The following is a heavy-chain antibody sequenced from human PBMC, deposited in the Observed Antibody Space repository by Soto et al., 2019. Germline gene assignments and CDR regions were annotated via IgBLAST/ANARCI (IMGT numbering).Heavy chain of an antibody. CDR3: ARALGGAAAV. CDR1: GFTFSNYW. J-gene: IGHJ4*02. CDR2: IKEDGTTN. Sequence: EVQLVESGGGLVQPGGSLRLSCAASGFTFSNYWMHWARQAPGKGLEWVANIKEDGTTNYYVDSVKGRFTISRDNTKNSLYLQMSSLRADDTAVYYCARALGGAAAVWGQGTLVTVSS. V-gene: IGHV3-7*01. D-gene: IGHD3-16*01.